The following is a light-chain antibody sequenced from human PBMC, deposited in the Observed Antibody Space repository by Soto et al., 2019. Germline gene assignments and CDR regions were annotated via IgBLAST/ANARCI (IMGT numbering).Light chain of an antibody. V-gene: IGKV1-5*01. CDR2: DAS. CDR3: QQYNSYWT. Sequence: IQMTQSPSPLSASVGDRVTITFRASQSISSWLAWYQQKPGKAPKLLIYDASSLESGVPSRFSGSGSGTEFTLTISSLQPDDFATYYCQQYNSYWTFGQGTKVDNK. CDR1: QSISSW. J-gene: IGKJ1*01.